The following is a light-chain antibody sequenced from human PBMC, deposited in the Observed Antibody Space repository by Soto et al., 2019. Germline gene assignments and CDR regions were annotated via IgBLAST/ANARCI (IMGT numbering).Light chain of an antibody. CDR2: AAS. V-gene: IGKV1-6*01. CDR1: QGIRND. J-gene: IGKJ1*01. CDR3: QQYTSFFKP. Sequence: AVRMTLSHSSLSASVGDRVTISCRASQGIRNDLAWYQQKPGKAPKLLIFAASNLQSGVPSRFSGSGSGTDFTLTIASLQPDDSASYYCQQYTSFFKPFGRGTKVDIK.